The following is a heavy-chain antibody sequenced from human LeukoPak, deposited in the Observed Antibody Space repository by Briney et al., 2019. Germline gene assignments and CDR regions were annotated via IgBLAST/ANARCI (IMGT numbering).Heavy chain of an antibody. CDR2: ISSSGSTI. CDR3: AKDGTSYYYIYY. Sequence: PGGSLRLSCAASGFTFSDYYMSWIRQAPGKGLEWVSYISSSGSTIYYADSVKGRFTISRDDSKNTLYLQMNNLRGDDTAVYYCAKDGTSYYYIYYWGQGTLVTVSS. J-gene: IGHJ4*02. CDR1: GFTFSDYY. V-gene: IGHV3-11*04. D-gene: IGHD2/OR15-2a*01.